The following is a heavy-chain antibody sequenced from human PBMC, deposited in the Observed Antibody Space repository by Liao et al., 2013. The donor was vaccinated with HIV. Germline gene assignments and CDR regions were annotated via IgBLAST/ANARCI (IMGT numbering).Heavy chain of an antibody. V-gene: IGHV4-61*02. CDR3: ARDAYFDWDNWFDP. Sequence: QLQLQESGPGLVKPSETLSLTCAVSGVSIRSSDDYWGWLRQPAGKGLEWLGRISANGNTKYNPALQSRVTMSVDTSKNQFSLKLSSVTAADTAVYYCARDAYFDWDNWFDPWGQGTLVTVSS. D-gene: IGHD3-9*01. CDR2: ISANGNT. CDR1: GVSIRSSDDY. J-gene: IGHJ5*02.